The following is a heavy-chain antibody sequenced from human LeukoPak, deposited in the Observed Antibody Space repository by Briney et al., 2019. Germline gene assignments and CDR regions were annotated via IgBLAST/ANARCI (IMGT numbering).Heavy chain of an antibody. D-gene: IGHD2-15*01. J-gene: IGHJ4*02. Sequence: PGRSLRLSCVASGLTFSSYAMSWVRQPPGKGLEWVSAISGSGASTYYADSVKGRFTISRDNSKNTLYLQMNSLRAEDTAVYYCADGAGSAYFDYWGQGTLVTVSS. CDR2: ISGSGAST. V-gene: IGHV3-23*01. CDR3: ADGAGSAYFDY. CDR1: GLTFSSYA.